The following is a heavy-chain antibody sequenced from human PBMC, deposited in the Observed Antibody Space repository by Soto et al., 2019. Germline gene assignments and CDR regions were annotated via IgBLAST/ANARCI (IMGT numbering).Heavy chain of an antibody. CDR3: GGQDYGAKGYYFEN. CDR1: GGSISGYY. J-gene: IGHJ4*02. Sequence: SETLSLTCTVSGGSISGYYYNWIRQPPGKGLEWIGYIYSSGSTNYNPSLKSRVTISLDTSKNQFSLKMNSVTAADTAVYFCGGQDYGAKGYYFENWGQGALVTVSS. V-gene: IGHV4-59*08. CDR2: IYSSGST. D-gene: IGHD4-17*01.